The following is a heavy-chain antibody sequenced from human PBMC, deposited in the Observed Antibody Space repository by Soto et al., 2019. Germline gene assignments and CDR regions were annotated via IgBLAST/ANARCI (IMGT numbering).Heavy chain of an antibody. V-gene: IGHV1-2*02. CDR2: INPNSGGT. CDR1: GYTFTGYY. Sequence: ASVKVSCEASGYTFTGYYMHWVRQAPGQGLEWMGWINPNSGGTNYAQKFQGRVTMTRDTSISTAYMELSRLRSDDTAVYYCARASTDSSGAFDIWGQGTMVTVSS. J-gene: IGHJ3*02. D-gene: IGHD3-22*01. CDR3: ARASTDSSGAFDI.